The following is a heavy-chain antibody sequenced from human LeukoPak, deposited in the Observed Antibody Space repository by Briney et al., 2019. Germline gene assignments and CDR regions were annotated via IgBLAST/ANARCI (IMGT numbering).Heavy chain of an antibody. CDR2: ITNDGTST. J-gene: IGHJ4*02. Sequence: PGGSLRLSCAASGISFSSSWMHWVRQAPGKGLLWVARITNDGTSTTYADSVEGRFTISRDNAKNTLFLQMNSLRAEDTAVYYCARDLSPRNWGQGTLVTVSS. V-gene: IGHV3-74*01. CDR3: ARDLSPRN. CDR1: GISFSSSW.